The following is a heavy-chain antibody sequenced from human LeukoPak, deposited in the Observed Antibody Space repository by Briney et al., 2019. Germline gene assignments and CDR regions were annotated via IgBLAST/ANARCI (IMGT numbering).Heavy chain of an antibody. CDR3: ATHYGDYPSAFDI. Sequence: GASVKVSCKASGYTFTSYDINWVRQATGQGLEWMGWMNPNSGNTGYAQKFQGRVTMTRDTSISTAYMELSRLRPDDTAVYYCATHYGDYPSAFDIWGQGTMVTVSS. J-gene: IGHJ3*02. CDR2: MNPNSGNT. V-gene: IGHV1-8*01. CDR1: GYTFTSYD. D-gene: IGHD4-17*01.